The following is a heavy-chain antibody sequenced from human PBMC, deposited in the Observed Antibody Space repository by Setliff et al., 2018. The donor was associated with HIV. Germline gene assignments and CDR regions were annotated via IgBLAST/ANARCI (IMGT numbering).Heavy chain of an antibody. J-gene: IGHJ6*03. CDR1: GYTFTNHG. V-gene: IGHV1-18*01. CDR3: ARRIAYGTDYDYHYYMDV. CDR2: ISANNGAT. D-gene: IGHD3-10*01. Sequence: GASVKVSCKASGYTFTNHGFSWVRQAPGQGLEWMGWISANNGATRYAQNFQEGVTLTTDTTTSTAYMELRSLTSDDTAMYFCARRIAYGTDYDYHYYMDVWATGTTVTVSS.